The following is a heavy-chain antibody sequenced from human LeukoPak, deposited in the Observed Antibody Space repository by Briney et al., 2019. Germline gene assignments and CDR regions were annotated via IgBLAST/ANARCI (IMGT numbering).Heavy chain of an antibody. D-gene: IGHD3-10*01. CDR3: ARVSRGVITDY. J-gene: IGHJ4*02. CDR2: IYTSGST. V-gene: IGHV4-61*02. Sequence: SETLSLTCTVSGGSISSGSYYWSWIRQPAGKGLEWIGRIYTSGSTNYNPSLKSRVTMSVDTSKNQFSLKLSSVTAADTAVYYCARVSRGVITDYWGQGTLVTVSS. CDR1: GGSISSGSYY.